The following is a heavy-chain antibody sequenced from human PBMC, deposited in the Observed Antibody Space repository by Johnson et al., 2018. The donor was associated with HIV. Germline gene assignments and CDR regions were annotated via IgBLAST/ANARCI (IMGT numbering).Heavy chain of an antibody. CDR1: GFTFSTYG. D-gene: IGHD6-13*01. J-gene: IGHJ3*02. Sequence: QVQLVESGGGVVQPGRSLRLSCAASGFTFSTYGMHWVRQAPGKGLEWVAVISYDGSNKYYADSVKARFTISRDNSKNTLYLQMNSLRAEDTAAYYCARLPYSGDEDAFDIWGQGTMVTVSS. CDR2: ISYDGSNK. CDR3: ARLPYSGDEDAFDI. V-gene: IGHV3-30*03.